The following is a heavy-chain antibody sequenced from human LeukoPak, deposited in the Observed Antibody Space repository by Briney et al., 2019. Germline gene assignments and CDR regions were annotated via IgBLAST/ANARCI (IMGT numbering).Heavy chain of an antibody. Sequence: SVKVSCKASGGTFSSYAISWVRQAPGQGLEWMGGIIPIFGTANYAQKFQGRVTITADKSTSTAYMELSSLRSEDTAVYYCARSQTDYGPRTQLGYWGQGTLVTVSS. V-gene: IGHV1-69*06. CDR2: IIPIFGTA. CDR1: GGTFSSYA. J-gene: IGHJ4*02. D-gene: IGHD4-17*01. CDR3: ARSQTDYGPRTQLGY.